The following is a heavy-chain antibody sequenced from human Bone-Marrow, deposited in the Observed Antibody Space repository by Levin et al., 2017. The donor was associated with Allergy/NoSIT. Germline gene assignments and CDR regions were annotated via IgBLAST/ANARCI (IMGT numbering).Heavy chain of an antibody. CDR1: DDSISSSNW. CDR3: ARRNVLAAGEDWFDP. Sequence: KTSETLSLTCGVSDDSISSSNWWTWVRQPPGKGLEWIGEIYHSGSTNYNPSLKSRVTIPVEKSKNQFSLKLSSVPAADPAVYYCARRNVLAAGEDWFDPWGQRALVTVSS. J-gene: IGHJ5*02. D-gene: IGHD7-27*01. V-gene: IGHV4-4*02. CDR2: IYHSGST.